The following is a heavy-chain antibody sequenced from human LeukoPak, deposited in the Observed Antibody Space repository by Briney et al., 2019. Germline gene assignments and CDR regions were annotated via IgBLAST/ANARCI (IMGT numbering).Heavy chain of an antibody. CDR3: ARYEKYYYGSGSYPTRAYYFDY. V-gene: IGHV5-51*01. CDR2: IYPGDSDT. D-gene: IGHD3-10*01. Sequence: GESPKISCKGSGYSFTSYWIGWVRQMPGKGLEWMGIIYPGDSDTRYSPSFQGQVTISADKSISTAYLQWSSLKASDTAMYYCARYEKYYYGSGSYPTRAYYFDYWGQGTLVTVSS. CDR1: GYSFTSYW. J-gene: IGHJ4*02.